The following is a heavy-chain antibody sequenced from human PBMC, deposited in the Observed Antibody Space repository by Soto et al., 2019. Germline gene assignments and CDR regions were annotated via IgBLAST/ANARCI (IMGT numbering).Heavy chain of an antibody. CDR1: GFSLSPSGMC. V-gene: IGHV2-70*01. D-gene: IGHD6-13*01. CDR3: ARALAASFDD. Sequence: ESGPALVNPTQTLTLTCTFSGFSLSPSGMCVSWIRQPPGKALEWLALIDWDDDKYYSTSLKTRLNISKDTSKNQVVLTMPNIDPADTATYYCARALAASFDDWGQGTLVTVSS. J-gene: IGHJ4*02. CDR2: IDWDDDK.